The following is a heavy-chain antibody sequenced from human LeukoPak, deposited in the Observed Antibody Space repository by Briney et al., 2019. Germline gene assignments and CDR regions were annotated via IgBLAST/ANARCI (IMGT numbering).Heavy chain of an antibody. CDR1: GFTFSSYG. Sequence: GGSLRLSCAASGFTFSSYGMHWVRQAPGKGLEWVSAISNNGGYTYYADSVQGRFTISRDNSKSTLCLQMNSLRAEDTAVYYCAKQLGYCSDGSCYFPYWGQGTLVTVSS. CDR3: AKQLGYCSDGSCYFPY. V-gene: IGHV3-23*01. J-gene: IGHJ4*02. CDR2: ISNNGGYT. D-gene: IGHD2-15*01.